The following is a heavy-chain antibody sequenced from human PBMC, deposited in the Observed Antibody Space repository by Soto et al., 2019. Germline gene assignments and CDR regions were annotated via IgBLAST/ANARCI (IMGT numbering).Heavy chain of an antibody. D-gene: IGHD6-19*01. CDR2: ISYDGSNK. CDR1: GFTFSSYG. J-gene: IGHJ6*02. V-gene: IGHV3-30*18. CDR3: AKDRVAAPNYGMDV. Sequence: LRLSCAGSGFTFSSYGMHWVRQAPGKGLEWVAVISYDGSNKNYADSVKGRFTISRDNSKYTLYLQMNSLRAEDTAVYYCAKDRVAAPNYGMDVWGQGTTVTVSS.